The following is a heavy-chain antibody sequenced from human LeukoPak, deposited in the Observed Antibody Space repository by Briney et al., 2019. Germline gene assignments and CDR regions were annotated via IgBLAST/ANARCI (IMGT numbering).Heavy chain of an antibody. J-gene: IGHJ4*02. V-gene: IGHV1-2*02. CDR3: ARDLGIPIGGHSNSRFDY. Sequence: ASVKVSCKASGYTFTDYYMHWVRQAPGQGLEWMGWINPNSGDTNHARNFQGRVTMTRDTSISTAYMELGRLRSDDTAIYYCARDLGIPIGGHSNSRFDYWGQGTLVTVSS. D-gene: IGHD3-16*02. CDR1: GYTFTDYY. CDR2: INPNSGDT.